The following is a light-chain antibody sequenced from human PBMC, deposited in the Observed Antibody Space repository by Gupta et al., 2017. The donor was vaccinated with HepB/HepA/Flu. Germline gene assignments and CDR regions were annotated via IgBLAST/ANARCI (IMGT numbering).Light chain of an antibody. J-gene: IGKJ1*01. CDR1: QGISSY. V-gene: IGKV1-9*01. CDR3: QQLNSYPSWT. CDR2: AAS. Sequence: DIQLTQSPSFLSASVGDRVTITCRASQGISSYLAWYQQKPGKAPKLLIYAASTWQSGVPSRFSGSGYGTEFTLTISSRQPEDFAPYYCQQLNSYPSWTFGQGTKVEIK.